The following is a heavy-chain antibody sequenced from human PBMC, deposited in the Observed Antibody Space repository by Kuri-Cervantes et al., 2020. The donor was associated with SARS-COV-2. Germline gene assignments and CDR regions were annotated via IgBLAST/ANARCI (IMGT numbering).Heavy chain of an antibody. CDR3: ARARRYSGYGLDWGL. D-gene: IGHD5-12*01. CDR1: GYSISSGYY. V-gene: IGHV4-38-2*02. J-gene: IGHJ3*01. Sequence: GSLRLSCTVSGYSISSGYYWGWIRQPPGKGLEWIGSTYHSGSTYYNPSLKSRVTISVDTSKNQFSLKLSSVTAADTAVYYCARARRYSGYGLDWGLWGQGTMVTVSS. CDR2: TYHSGST.